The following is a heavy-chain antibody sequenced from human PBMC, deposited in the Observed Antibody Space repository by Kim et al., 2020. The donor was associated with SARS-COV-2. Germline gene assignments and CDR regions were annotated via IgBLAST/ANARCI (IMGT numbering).Heavy chain of an antibody. CDR3: TTDPLGGQLELLPFDY. J-gene: IGHJ4*02. Sequence: PVKGRFTIAIDDSKNTLYLQMNSLKTEDTAVYYCTTDPLGGQLELLPFDYWGQGTLVTVSS. V-gene: IGHV3-15*01. D-gene: IGHD1-7*01.